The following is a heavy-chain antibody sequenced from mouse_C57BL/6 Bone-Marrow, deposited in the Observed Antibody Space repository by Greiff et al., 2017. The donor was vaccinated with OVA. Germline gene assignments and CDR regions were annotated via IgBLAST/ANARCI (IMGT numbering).Heavy chain of an antibody. CDR1: GYTFTSYW. CDR3: ARDIYYYGSSFAY. J-gene: IGHJ3*01. V-gene: IGHV1-53*01. Sequence: VQLQQSGTELVKPGASVKLSCKASGYTFTSYWMHWVKQRPGQGLEWIGNINPSNGGTNYNEKFKSKATLTVDKSSSTAYMQLSSLTSEDSAVYYCARDIYYYGSSFAYWGQGTLVTVSA. CDR2: INPSNGGT. D-gene: IGHD1-1*01.